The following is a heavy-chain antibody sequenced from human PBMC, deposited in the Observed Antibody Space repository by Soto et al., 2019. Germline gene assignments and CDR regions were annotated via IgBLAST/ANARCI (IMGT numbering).Heavy chain of an antibody. CDR3: AKPSSILWFGELPSYHFDY. J-gene: IGHJ4*02. D-gene: IGHD3-10*01. CDR1: GFTFDDYA. Sequence: GGSLRLSCAASGFTFDDYAMHWVRQAPGKGLEWVSGISWNSGSIGYADSVKGRFTISRDNAKNSLYLQMNSLRAEDTALYYCAKPSSILWFGELPSYHFDYWGQGTLVTVSS. CDR2: ISWNSGSI. V-gene: IGHV3-9*01.